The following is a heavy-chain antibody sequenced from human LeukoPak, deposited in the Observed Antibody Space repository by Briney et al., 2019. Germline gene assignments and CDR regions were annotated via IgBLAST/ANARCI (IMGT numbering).Heavy chain of an antibody. Sequence: GGSLRLSCAASGFTFSNYWMYWVRQAPGKGLVWVSRINSDGTTTNFADSVKGRFTISRDNAKNTVYLQMNSLRAEDTAIYYCTRDITLTRGGRSDYWGQGTLVTVAS. D-gene: IGHD3-10*01. CDR3: TRDITLTRGGRSDY. V-gene: IGHV3-74*01. J-gene: IGHJ4*02. CDR1: GFTFSNYW. CDR2: INSDGTTT.